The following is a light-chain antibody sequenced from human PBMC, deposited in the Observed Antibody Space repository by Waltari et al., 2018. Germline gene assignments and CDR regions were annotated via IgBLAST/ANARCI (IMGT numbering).Light chain of an antibody. CDR3: MQALETPLT. CDR2: RVS. V-gene: IGKV2-29*02. CDR1: QSLLNSNGNTY. Sequence: DIVLTQTPLSLPVTPGEPASMSCRSSQSLLNSNGNTYLYWYLQKPGQPPRLLIYRVSNRFSIVPDRFRGSGSGTDFTLKISRVEAEDFGIYYCMQALETPLTFGGGTQVEIK. J-gene: IGKJ4*01.